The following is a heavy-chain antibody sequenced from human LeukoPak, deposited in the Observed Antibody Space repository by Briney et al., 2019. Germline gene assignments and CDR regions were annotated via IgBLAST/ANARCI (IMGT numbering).Heavy chain of an antibody. J-gene: IGHJ4*02. Sequence: AGGSLRLSCAASGFTFSSYAMSGVRQAPGKGLEWVSVISGSGGSTYYVDSVKGHFTISRDNSKNMLYLQMNSLRAEDTAVYYCAKDSNSFGSIDFWGQGTLVTVSS. D-gene: IGHD5-18*01. CDR1: GFTFSSYA. CDR3: AKDSNSFGSIDF. CDR2: ISGSGGST. V-gene: IGHV3-23*01.